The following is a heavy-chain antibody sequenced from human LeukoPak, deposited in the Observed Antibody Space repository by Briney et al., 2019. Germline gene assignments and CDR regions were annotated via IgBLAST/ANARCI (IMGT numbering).Heavy chain of an antibody. V-gene: IGHV4-59*01. Sequence: PSETLSLTCTVSGGSINNYYWNWIRQPPGKGLEWIGYIYSSGSTKYNPSLRSRVTISVDTSKNQISLKLTSVTAADTAVYYCARAPYTALVNFDYWGQGTLVTVSS. CDR1: GGSINNYY. J-gene: IGHJ4*02. CDR2: IYSSGST. CDR3: ARAPYTALVNFDY. D-gene: IGHD5-18*01.